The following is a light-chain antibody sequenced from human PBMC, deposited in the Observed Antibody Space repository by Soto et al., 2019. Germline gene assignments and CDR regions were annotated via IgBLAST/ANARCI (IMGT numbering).Light chain of an antibody. CDR1: QDISSY. V-gene: IGKV1-8*01. J-gene: IGKJ1*01. Sequence: AIRMTQSPSSFSASAGDRVTITCRASQDISSYLAWYQQKPGKAPKLLIYAASSLQSGVPSRFSGSGSGTDFTLTISYLQSEDFATYYCQQYYSYPWTFGQGTKVEIK. CDR2: AAS. CDR3: QQYYSYPWT.